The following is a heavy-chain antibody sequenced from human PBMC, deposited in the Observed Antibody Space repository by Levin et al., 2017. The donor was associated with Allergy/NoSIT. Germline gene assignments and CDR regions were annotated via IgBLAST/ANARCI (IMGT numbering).Heavy chain of an antibody. D-gene: IGHD6-13*01. V-gene: IGHV4-34*01. Sequence: SETLSLTCAVYGGSFSGYYWSWIRQPPGKGLEWIGEINHSGSTNYNPSLKSRVTISVDTSKNQFSLKLSSVTAADTAVYYCAAAAGPYDYWGQGTLVTVSS. CDR2: INHSGST. J-gene: IGHJ4*02. CDR1: GGSFSGYY. CDR3: AAAAGPYDY.